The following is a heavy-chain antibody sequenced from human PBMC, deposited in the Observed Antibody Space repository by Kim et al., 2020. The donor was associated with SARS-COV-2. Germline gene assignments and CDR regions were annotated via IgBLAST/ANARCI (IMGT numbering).Heavy chain of an antibody. CDR3: ARLPGIAAAGHLGSFDY. J-gene: IGHJ4*02. Sequence: SETLSLTCTVSGGSISSYYWSWIRQPPGKGLEWIGYIYYSGSTNYNPSLKRRVTISVDTSKNQFSLKLSSVTAADTAVYYCARLPGIAAAGHLGSFDYWGQGTLVTVSS. CDR1: GGSISSYY. CDR2: IYYSGST. V-gene: IGHV4-59*01. D-gene: IGHD6-13*01.